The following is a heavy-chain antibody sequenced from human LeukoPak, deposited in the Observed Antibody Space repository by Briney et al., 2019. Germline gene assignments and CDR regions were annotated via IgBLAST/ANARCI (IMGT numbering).Heavy chain of an antibody. D-gene: IGHD3-10*01. CDR1: GGPFSGYY. V-gene: IGHV4-34*01. J-gene: IGHJ4*02. CDR2: INHSGST. CDR3: ARGRPLSGNYYGSGSYYNDDFDY. Sequence: SETLSLTCAVYGGPFSGYYWSWIRQPPGKGLEWIGEINHSGSTSYNPSLKSRVTISVDTSKNQFSLKLSSVTAADTAVYYCARGRPLSGNYYGSGSYYNDDFDYWGQGTLVTVSS.